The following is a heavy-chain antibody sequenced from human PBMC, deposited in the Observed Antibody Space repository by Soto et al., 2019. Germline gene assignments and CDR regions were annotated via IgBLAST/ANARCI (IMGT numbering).Heavy chain of an antibody. J-gene: IGHJ4*02. CDR2: FNHSGTT. CDR3: ARRGGWSPPSED. V-gene: IGHV4-34*01. D-gene: IGHD6-19*01. Sequence: QVQLQQWGAGQLKPSETLSLTCAVYGVSFRGYYWAWIRQSPGKGLEWIGDFNHSGTTHYNPSLKSRVTISLDTSKNQLSLRLTSVTAAGTATYFCARRGGWSPPSEDWGQGTLVTVSS. CDR1: GVSFRGYY.